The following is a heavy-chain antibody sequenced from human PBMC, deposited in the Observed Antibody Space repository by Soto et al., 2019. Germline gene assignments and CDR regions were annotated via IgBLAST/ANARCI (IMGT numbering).Heavy chain of an antibody. V-gene: IGHV3-23*01. D-gene: IGHD6-13*01. CDR3: ARIGYSSSWTPLKNYYYYGMDV. J-gene: IGHJ6*02. CDR1: GFTFSSYA. CDR2: ISGSGGST. Sequence: EVQLLESGGGLVQPGGSLRLSCAASGFTFSSYAMSWVRQAPGKGLEWVSAISGSGGSTYYADSVKGRFTISRDNSKNTLYLQMNSLRAEDTAVYYCARIGYSSSWTPLKNYYYYGMDVWGQGTTVTVSS.